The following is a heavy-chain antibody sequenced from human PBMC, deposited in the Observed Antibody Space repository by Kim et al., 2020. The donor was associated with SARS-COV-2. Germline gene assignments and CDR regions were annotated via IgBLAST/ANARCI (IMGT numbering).Heavy chain of an antibody. CDR2: INAGHGNK. V-gene: IGHV1-3*01. CDR3: ARDRGGSYEDY. D-gene: IGHD1-26*01. CDR1: GYTFSNYA. J-gene: IGHJ4*02. Sequence: ASVKVSCKASGYTFSNYAMHWVRQAPGQRLEGMGWINAGHGNKKYSQKFQGRVTITRDTTASTAYMELSSLRSEDTAVYYCARDRGGSYEDYWGQGTLVTVSS.